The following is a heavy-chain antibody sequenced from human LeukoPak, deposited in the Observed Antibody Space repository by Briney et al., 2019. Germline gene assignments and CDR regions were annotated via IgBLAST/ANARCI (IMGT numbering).Heavy chain of an antibody. CDR2: IRSKPYGGTT. CDR3: ASPSKDIAVVAI. CDR1: GFTFGDYA. Sequence: GGSLRLSCKASGFTFGDYAMSWVRQAPGKGLEWVGFIRSKPYGGTTEYAASVKGRFTISRDDSKSIAYLQMNSLKTEDTAVYYCASPSKDIAVVAIWGQGTMVTVSS. V-gene: IGHV3-49*04. D-gene: IGHD2-15*01. J-gene: IGHJ3*02.